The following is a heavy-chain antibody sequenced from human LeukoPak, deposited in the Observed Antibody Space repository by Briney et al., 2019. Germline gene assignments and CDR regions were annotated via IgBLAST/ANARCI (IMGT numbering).Heavy chain of an antibody. CDR1: GYTFTSYP. CDR3: AREDGSFDY. J-gene: IGHJ4*02. Sequence: ASVKVSCKASGYTFTSYPISWVRQAPGQGLEWMAWINPISGGTNSAQKFQGRVTMTRDTSISTAYMELSGLRSDDTAVYYCAREDGSFDYWGQGTLVTVSS. V-gene: IGHV1-2*02. CDR2: INPISGGT. D-gene: IGHD5-24*01.